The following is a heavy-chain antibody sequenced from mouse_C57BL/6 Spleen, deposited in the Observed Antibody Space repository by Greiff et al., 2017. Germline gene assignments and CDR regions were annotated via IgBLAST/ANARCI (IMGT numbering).Heavy chain of an antibody. V-gene: IGHV5-6*01. CDR3: ARHYDYPYAMDY. D-gene: IGHD2-4*01. J-gene: IGHJ4*01. Sequence: EVMLVESGGDLVKPGGSLKLSCAASGFTFSSYGLSWVRQTPDKRLEWVATISSGGSYTYYPDSVKGRFTISRDNAKNTLYLQMSILKSEDTAMYYCARHYDYPYAMDYWGQGTSVTVSS. CDR1: GFTFSSYG. CDR2: ISSGGSYT.